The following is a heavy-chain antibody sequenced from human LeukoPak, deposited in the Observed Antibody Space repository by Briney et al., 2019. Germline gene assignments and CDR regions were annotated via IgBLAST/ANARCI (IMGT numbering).Heavy chain of an antibody. CDR2: IYTSGST. V-gene: IGHV4-61*02. J-gene: IGHJ2*01. CDR1: GGSISSGSYY. D-gene: IGHD6-19*01. Sequence: PSETLSLTCTVSGGSISSGSYYWSWIRQPAGKGLEWIGRIYTSGSTSYNPSLKSRVTISVDTSKNQFSLKLSSVTAADTAVYYCARSTRSSGWSFDLWGRGTLVTASS. CDR3: ARSTRSSGWSFDL.